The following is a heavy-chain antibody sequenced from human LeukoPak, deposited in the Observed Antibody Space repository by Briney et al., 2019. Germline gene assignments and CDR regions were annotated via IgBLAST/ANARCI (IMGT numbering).Heavy chain of an antibody. D-gene: IGHD3-10*01. J-gene: IGHJ4*02. Sequence: GGSLRLSCAASGFTFSTYSMNWVRQAPGKGLEWVSYISGSSGTIYYADSVEGRFTISRDNAKNSLYLQMNSLRAEDSAVYYCARVVWFGEFREYPDHWGQGTLVTVSS. CDR3: ARVVWFGEFREYPDH. CDR1: GFTFSTYS. V-gene: IGHV3-48*01. CDR2: ISGSSGTI.